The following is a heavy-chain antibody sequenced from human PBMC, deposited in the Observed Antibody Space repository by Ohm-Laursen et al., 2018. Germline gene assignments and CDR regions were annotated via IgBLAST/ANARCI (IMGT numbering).Heavy chain of an antibody. V-gene: IGHV3-23*03. CDR3: AKGSANLGDY. CDR1: GFTFSSYE. CDR2: IDRGGNG. J-gene: IGHJ4*02. Sequence: SLRLSCAASGFTFSSYEMNWARQAPGKGLEWVSEIDRGGNGYYAESVKGRFTISRDNSKNTLYLQMNNLRAEDTAVYYCAKGSANLGDYWGQGTLVTVSS.